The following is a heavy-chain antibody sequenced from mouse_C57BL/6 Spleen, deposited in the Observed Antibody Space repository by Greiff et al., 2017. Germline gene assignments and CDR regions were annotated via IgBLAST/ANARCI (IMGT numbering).Heavy chain of an antibody. V-gene: IGHV1-53*01. J-gene: IGHJ1*03. Sequence: QVHVKQPGTELVKPGASVKLSCKASGYTFTSYWMHWVKQRPGQGLEWIGNINPSNGGTNYNEKFKSKATLTVDKSSSTAYMQLSSLTSEDSAVYYCARSALYDGDWYFDVWGTGTTVTVSS. CDR1: GYTFTSYW. CDR2: INPSNGGT. CDR3: ARSALYDGDWYFDV. D-gene: IGHD2-12*01.